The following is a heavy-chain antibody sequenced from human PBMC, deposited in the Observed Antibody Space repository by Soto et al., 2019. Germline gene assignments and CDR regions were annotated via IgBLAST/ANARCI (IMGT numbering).Heavy chain of an antibody. J-gene: IGHJ4*02. CDR2: IFDTGST. Sequence: QVQLQESGPGLVKPSETLSLTCTVSGGSIGSYYWSWIRQPPGKGLEWIGYIFDTGSTNYNPSLESRVTISVDTSKNQFPLKVTSVTAADTAIYYCASGPNRFYFDSWGQGTLVTVSS. CDR1: GGSIGSYY. D-gene: IGHD3-3*01. CDR3: ASGPNRFYFDS. V-gene: IGHV4-59*12.